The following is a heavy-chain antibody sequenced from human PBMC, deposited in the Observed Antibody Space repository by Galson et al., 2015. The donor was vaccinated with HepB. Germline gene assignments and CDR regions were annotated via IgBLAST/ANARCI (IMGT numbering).Heavy chain of an antibody. D-gene: IGHD4-11*01. Sequence: SVKVSCKASGYTFTSYYMHWVRQAPGQGLEWMGIINPSGGSTSYAQKFQGRVTMTRDTSTSTVYMELSSLRSEDTAVYYCASTVRDQGAVDIWGQGTMVAVSS. J-gene: IGHJ3*02. CDR1: GYTFTSYY. CDR3: ASTVRDQGAVDI. CDR2: INPSGGST. V-gene: IGHV1-46*01.